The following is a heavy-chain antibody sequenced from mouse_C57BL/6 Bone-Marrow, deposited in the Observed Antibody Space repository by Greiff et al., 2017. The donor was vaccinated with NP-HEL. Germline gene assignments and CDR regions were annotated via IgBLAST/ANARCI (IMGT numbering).Heavy chain of an antibody. V-gene: IGHV1-62-2*01. J-gene: IGHJ1*03. CDR2: FYPGSGSI. CDR3: ARHGDYFGSSYGYFDV. D-gene: IGHD1-1*01. Sequence: VQLQESGAELVKPGASVKLSCKASGYTFTEYTIHWVKQRSGQGLEWIGWFYPGSGSIKYNEKFKDKATLTADKSSSTVYMDLSRLTSEDAAVYFCARHGDYFGSSYGYFDVWGTGTTVTVSS. CDR1: GYTFTEYT.